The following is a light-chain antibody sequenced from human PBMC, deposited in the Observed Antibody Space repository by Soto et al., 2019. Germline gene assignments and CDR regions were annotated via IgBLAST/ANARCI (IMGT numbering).Light chain of an antibody. V-gene: IGLV2-14*01. CDR3: SSYTSSSPLV. J-gene: IGLJ1*01. Sequence: QSVLTQPASVSGSPGQSITISCTGTSSDVGGYNYVSWYQQHPGKAPKLTIYEVSNRPSGVSNRFSGSKSGNTASLTISGLQAEDEADYYCSSYTSSSPLVFGTGTKVTVL. CDR2: EVS. CDR1: SSDVGGYNY.